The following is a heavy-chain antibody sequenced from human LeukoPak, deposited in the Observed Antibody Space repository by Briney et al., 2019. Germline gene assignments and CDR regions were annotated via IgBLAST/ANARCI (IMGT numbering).Heavy chain of an antibody. CDR2: INHSGST. D-gene: IGHD3-22*01. V-gene: IGHV4-34*01. Sequence: SETLSLTRAVDGGSFSGYHWSWIRQPPGKGLEWIGEINHSGSTNYNPSLKSRVTISVDTSKNQFSLKLSSVTAADTAVYYCARVRWSSGYYLHWFDPWGQGTLVTVSS. CDR1: GGSFSGYH. J-gene: IGHJ5*02. CDR3: ARVRWSSGYYLHWFDP.